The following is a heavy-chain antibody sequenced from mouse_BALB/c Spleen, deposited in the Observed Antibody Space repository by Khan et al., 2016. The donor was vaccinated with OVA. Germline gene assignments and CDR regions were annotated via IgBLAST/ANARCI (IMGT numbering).Heavy chain of an antibody. CDR1: GYSFTGYF. J-gene: IGHJ2*01. D-gene: IGHD1-1*01. CDR3: ARIYVSDLDY. CDR2: INPHIGET. V-gene: IGHV1-20*02. Sequence: VQLKQSGPELVKPGASVKISCKASGYSFTGYFMNWVMQSHGKSLEWIGRINPHIGETFYNQKFKGKATLTVDESSSTAHMELRSLASEDSAVYYCARIYVSDLDYWGQGTTLTVSS.